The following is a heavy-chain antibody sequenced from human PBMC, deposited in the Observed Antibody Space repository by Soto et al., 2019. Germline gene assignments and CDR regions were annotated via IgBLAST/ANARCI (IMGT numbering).Heavy chain of an antibody. Sequence: QVQLVESGGGVVQPGRSLRLSCAASGFTFSSYAMHWVRQAPGKGLEWVAVISYDGSNKYYADSVKGRFTISRDNSKNTLYLQMNSLRAEDTAVYYCARESLRRRAAFDIWGQGTMVTVSS. CDR1: GFTFSSYA. CDR3: ARESLRRRAAFDI. CDR2: ISYDGSNK. D-gene: IGHD3-16*01. V-gene: IGHV3-30-3*01. J-gene: IGHJ3*02.